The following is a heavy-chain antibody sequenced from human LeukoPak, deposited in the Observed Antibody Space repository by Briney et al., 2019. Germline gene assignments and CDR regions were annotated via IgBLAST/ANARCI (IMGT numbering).Heavy chain of an antibody. D-gene: IGHD5-18*01. CDR2: ISSSSSTI. CDR1: GFTFSSYS. Sequence: GGSLRLSCAASGFTFSSYSMNWVRQAPGKGLEWVSYISSSSSTIYYADSVKGRFTISRDNAKNSLYLQMNSLRAEDTAVYYCARDLGYSYGPYYMDVWGKGTTDTVSS. CDR3: ARDLGYSYGPYYMDV. J-gene: IGHJ6*03. V-gene: IGHV3-48*01.